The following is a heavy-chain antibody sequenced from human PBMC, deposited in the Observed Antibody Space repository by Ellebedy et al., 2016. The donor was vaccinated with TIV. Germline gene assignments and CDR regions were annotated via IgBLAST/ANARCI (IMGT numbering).Heavy chain of an antibody. D-gene: IGHD3-10*01. CDR2: INTGNGNP. V-gene: IGHV1-3*04. CDR1: GYTFTSYA. J-gene: IGHJ5*02. CDR3: ARQADYYSGSGTHWFDP. Sequence: AASVKVSCKASGYTFTSYAIHWVRQAPGQSLEWMGWINTGNGNPKYSQKFQGRVTITRDTSASTASLELSSLTSEDTAVYYCARQADYYSGSGTHWFDPWGQGTLVTVSS.